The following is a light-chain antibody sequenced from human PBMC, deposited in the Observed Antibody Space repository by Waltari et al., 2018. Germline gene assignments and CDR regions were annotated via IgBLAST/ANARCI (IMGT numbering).Light chain of an antibody. V-gene: IGKV3-20*01. CDR1: QSISKY. J-gene: IGKJ1*01. CDR3: QHYVSLPAT. CDR2: HAS. Sequence: EIVLTQSPDTLSFSPGERATLSCRASQSISKYLAWYQQKPGQAPRLLIYHASSRSTGIPDRFSCRGSGTGFSLTIHRMEPEEFAVYYCQHYVSLPATFGQGTKLEIK.